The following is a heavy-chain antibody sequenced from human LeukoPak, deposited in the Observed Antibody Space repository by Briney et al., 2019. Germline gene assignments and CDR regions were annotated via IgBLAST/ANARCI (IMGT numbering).Heavy chain of an antibody. Sequence: PSETLSLTCAVYGGSFSGYYWSWIRQPPGKGLEWIGEINHSGSTNYNPSLKSRVTISVDTSKNQFSLKLSSVTAADTAAYYCARGPRNYYDSSGYLGTFDYWGQGTLVTVSS. V-gene: IGHV4-34*01. CDR2: INHSGST. CDR3: ARGPRNYYDSSGYLGTFDY. J-gene: IGHJ4*02. CDR1: GGSFSGYY. D-gene: IGHD3-22*01.